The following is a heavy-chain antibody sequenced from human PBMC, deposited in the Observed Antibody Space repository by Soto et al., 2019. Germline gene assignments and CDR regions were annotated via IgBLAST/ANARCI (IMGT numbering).Heavy chain of an antibody. CDR1: GFTFSSYA. D-gene: IGHD1-1*01. V-gene: IGHV3-23*01. CDR3: AKDHAPTSGGVQLERRPVVRPPSAPDAFDI. Sequence: GGSLRLSCAASGFTFSSYAMSWVRQAPGKGLEWVSAISGSGGSTYYADSVKGRFTISRDNSKNTLYLQMNSLRAEDTAVYYCAKDHAPTSGGVQLERRPVVRPPSAPDAFDIWGQGTMVTVSS. CDR2: ISGSGGST. J-gene: IGHJ3*02.